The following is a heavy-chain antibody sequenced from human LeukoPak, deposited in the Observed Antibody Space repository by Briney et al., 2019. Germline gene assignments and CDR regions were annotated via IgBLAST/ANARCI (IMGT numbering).Heavy chain of an antibody. D-gene: IGHD7-27*01. Sequence: GGSLRLSCVASGFTFSSYSMNWVRQAPGKGLEWVSSISSSSSYIYYADSVKGRFTISRDNAKNSLYLQMNSLRAEDTAVYYCARDGGSGGDDYWGQGTLVTVSS. V-gene: IGHV3-21*01. CDR2: ISSSSSYI. CDR1: GFTFSSYS. J-gene: IGHJ4*02. CDR3: ARDGGSGGDDY.